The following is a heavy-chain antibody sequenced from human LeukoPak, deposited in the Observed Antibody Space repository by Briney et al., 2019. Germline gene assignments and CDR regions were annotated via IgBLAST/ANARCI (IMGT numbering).Heavy chain of an antibody. CDR3: ARGDSSGYFDY. CDR1: GYTFTTYY. Sequence: ASVKVSCKASGYTFTTYYMYWVRQAPGQGLEWMGIINPSGGSTSYAQKFQGRVTMTRDTSTSTVYMELSSLRSEDTAVYYCARGDSSGYFDYWGQGTLVTVSS. D-gene: IGHD3-22*01. V-gene: IGHV1-46*01. J-gene: IGHJ4*02. CDR2: INPSGGST.